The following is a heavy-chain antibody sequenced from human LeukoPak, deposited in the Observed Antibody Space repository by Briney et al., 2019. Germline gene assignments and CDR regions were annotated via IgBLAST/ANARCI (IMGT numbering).Heavy chain of an antibody. CDR3: AKLRDTTGYSPVDY. J-gene: IGHJ4*02. V-gene: IGHV3-23*01. D-gene: IGHD3-22*01. CDR2: ISGSGGNT. Sequence: GGSLRLSCAASGFTFSSYAMSWVRQAPGKGLEWVSGISGSGGNTYYADSVKGRFTISRDSSRNTLYLQMNSLRAEDTALYYCAKLRDTTGYSPVDYWGQGTLVTVSS. CDR1: GFTFSSYA.